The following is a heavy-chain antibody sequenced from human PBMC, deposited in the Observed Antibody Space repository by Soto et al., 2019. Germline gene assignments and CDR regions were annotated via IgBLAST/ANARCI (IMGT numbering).Heavy chain of an antibody. D-gene: IGHD3-9*01. V-gene: IGHV4-59*08. CDR1: GGSISGYY. CDR3: ARSSTGYGGAV. Sequence: QVQLQESGPGLVKPSETLSLTCTVSGGSISGYYWTWIRQSPGKGLEWIGYIHNSGRTDYTPSHKSRVTISVDTSKNQFSLKVTSVTATDTAVYYCARSSTGYGGAVWGQGILVTVSS. CDR2: IHNSGRT. J-gene: IGHJ4*02.